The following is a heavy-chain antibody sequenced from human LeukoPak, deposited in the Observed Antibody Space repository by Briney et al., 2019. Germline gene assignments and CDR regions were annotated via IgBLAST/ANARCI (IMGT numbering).Heavy chain of an antibody. CDR1: GFTFDDYG. J-gene: IGHJ4*02. CDR2: INWNGGGT. CDR3: AKGWNGMDYGGGLDY. V-gene: IGHV3-20*04. D-gene: IGHD4-23*01. Sequence: GGSLRLSCAAAGFTFDDYGMRWVRQVRGDGLEWVSGINWNGGGTAYADSVKGRFTISRDNAKNSLYLQMNSLRAEDTALYYCAKGWNGMDYGGGLDYWGQGTLVTVSS.